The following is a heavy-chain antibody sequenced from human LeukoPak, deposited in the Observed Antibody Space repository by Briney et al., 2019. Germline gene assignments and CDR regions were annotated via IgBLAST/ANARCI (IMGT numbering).Heavy chain of an antibody. V-gene: IGHV3-30-3*01. J-gene: IGHJ4*02. CDR3: AEDREFDFWSGYQVPFDY. Sequence: GGSLRLSCAASGFTFSSYAMHWVRQAPGKGLEWVAVISYDGSNKYYADSVKGRFTISRDNSKNTLYLQMNSLRAEDTAVYYCAEDREFDFWSGYQVPFDYWGQGTLVTVSS. CDR1: GFTFSSYA. D-gene: IGHD3-3*01. CDR2: ISYDGSNK.